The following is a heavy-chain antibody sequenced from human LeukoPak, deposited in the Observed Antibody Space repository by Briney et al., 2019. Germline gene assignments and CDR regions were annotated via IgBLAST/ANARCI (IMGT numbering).Heavy chain of an antibody. Sequence: GGSLRLSCAASGFTFSSYGMHWVSQAPGKGLEWVAVISYDGSNKYYADSVKGRFTISRDNSKNTLYLQMNSQRAEDTAVYYCAKDSQLSDIVVVVAATLDYWGQGTLVTVSS. CDR2: ISYDGSNK. CDR1: GFTFSSYG. J-gene: IGHJ4*02. D-gene: IGHD2-15*01. V-gene: IGHV3-30*18. CDR3: AKDSQLSDIVVVVAATLDY.